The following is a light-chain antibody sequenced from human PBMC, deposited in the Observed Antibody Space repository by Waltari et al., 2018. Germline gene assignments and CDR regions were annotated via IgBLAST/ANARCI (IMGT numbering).Light chain of an antibody. CDR3: QQYFNTPFT. CDR2: WAS. V-gene: IGKV4-1*01. Sequence: EIVMTQSTDSLDVSLGERAPINSKSRQSVLYSSNNKNYLAWYQQKPGQPPKLLIYWASTRESGVPDRFSGSGSGTDFTLTISSLQAEDVAVYYCQQYFNTPFTFGGGTKVEIK. CDR1: QSVLYSSNNKNY. J-gene: IGKJ4*01.